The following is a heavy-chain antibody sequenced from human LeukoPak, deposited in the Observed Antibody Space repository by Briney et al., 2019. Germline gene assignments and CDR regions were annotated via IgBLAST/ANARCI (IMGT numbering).Heavy chain of an antibody. V-gene: IGHV4-4*02. CDR3: ARESRMCSGGSCYPYYFDY. D-gene: IGHD2-15*01. J-gene: IGHJ4*02. CDR1: GGSISSSNW. CDR2: IYHSGST. Sequence: SETLSLTCAVSGGSISSSNWWSWVRQPPGKGLEWIGEIYHSGSTNYNPSLKSRVTISVDKSKNQFSLKLSSVTAADTAVYYCARESRMCSGGSCYPYYFDYWGQGTLVTVSS.